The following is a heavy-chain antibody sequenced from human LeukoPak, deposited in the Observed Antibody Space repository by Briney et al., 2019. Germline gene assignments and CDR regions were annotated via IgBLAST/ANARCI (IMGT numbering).Heavy chain of an antibody. Sequence: GGSLRLSCAASGFSFSSYSMNWVRQALGKGLEWVSSVSSSSSYISYADSVKGRFTISRDNAKKSLYLQMNSLRAEDTAVYYCARDIPRGSGYYFDYWGQGTLVTASS. J-gene: IGHJ4*02. CDR3: ARDIPRGSGYYFDY. D-gene: IGHD3-22*01. CDR2: VSSSSSYI. V-gene: IGHV3-21*01. CDR1: GFSFSSYS.